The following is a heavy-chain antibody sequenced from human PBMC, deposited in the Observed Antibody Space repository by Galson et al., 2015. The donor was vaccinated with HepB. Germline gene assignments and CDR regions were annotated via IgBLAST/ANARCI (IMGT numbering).Heavy chain of an antibody. V-gene: IGHV1-58*01. D-gene: IGHD3-10*01. CDR3: AADLSGSGSYYYWYFDL. Sequence: SVKVSCKASGFTFTSSAVQWVRQARGQRLEWIGWIVVGSGNTNYAQKFQERVTITRDMSTSTAYMELSSLRSEDTAVYYCAADLSGSGSYYYWYFDLWGRGTLVTVSS. CDR2: IVVGSGNT. CDR1: GFTFTSSA. J-gene: IGHJ2*01.